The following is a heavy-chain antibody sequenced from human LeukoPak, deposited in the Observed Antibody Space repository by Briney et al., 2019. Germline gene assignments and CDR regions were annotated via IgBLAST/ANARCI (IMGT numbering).Heavy chain of an antibody. Sequence: SVNVSCTASGGTFSSYAISWVRQAPGQGLEWMGGIIPIFGTANYAQKFQGRVTITADESTSTAYMELSSPRSEDTAVYYCARDDVVVPAAGYYYYGMDVWGQGTTVTVSS. CDR3: ARDDVVVPAAGYYYYGMDV. J-gene: IGHJ6*02. CDR2: IIPIFGTA. V-gene: IGHV1-69*13. D-gene: IGHD2-2*01. CDR1: GGTFSSYA.